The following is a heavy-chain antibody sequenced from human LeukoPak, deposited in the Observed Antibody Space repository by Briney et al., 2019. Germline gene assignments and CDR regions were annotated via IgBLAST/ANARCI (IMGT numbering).Heavy chain of an antibody. J-gene: IGHJ4*02. V-gene: IGHV4-39*07. Sequence: SETLSLTCTVSGGSISSSSYYWGWIRQPPGKGLEWIGSIYYSGSTYYNPSLKSRVTISVDTSKNQFSLKLSSVTAADTAVYYCARDCSGYGLVAPYYFDYWGQGTLVTVSS. CDR1: GGSISSSSYY. CDR2: IYYSGST. CDR3: ARDCSGYGLVAPYYFDY. D-gene: IGHD5-12*01.